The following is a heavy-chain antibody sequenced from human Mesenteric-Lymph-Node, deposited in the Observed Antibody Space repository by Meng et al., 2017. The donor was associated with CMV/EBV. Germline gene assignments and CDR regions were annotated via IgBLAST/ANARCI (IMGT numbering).Heavy chain of an antibody. CDR1: RLTVSSNY. D-gene: IGHD6-19*01. CDR3: AREIIAVAGTTTGRYGMDV. J-gene: IGHJ6*02. CDR2: IYNGGST. V-gene: IGHV3-66*02. Sequence: GGSLRLSCAASRLTVSSNYMIWVRQAPGKGLEWVSVIYNGGSTYYADSVKGRFTISRDKSKNTLYLQMNSLRTEDTAVYYCAREIIAVAGTTTGRYGMDVWGQGTTVTVSS.